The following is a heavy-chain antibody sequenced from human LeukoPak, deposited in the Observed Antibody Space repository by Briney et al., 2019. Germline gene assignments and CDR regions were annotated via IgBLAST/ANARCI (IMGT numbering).Heavy chain of an antibody. J-gene: IGHJ5*02. CDR3: AREKGYFDPNWFDP. CDR2: IYTSGST. CDR1: GGSISSYY. V-gene: IGHV4-4*07. D-gene: IGHD3-9*01. Sequence: SETLSLTCTVSGGSISSYYWSWIRQPAGKGLEWIGRIYTSGSTNYNPSLKSRVTMSVDTSKNQFSLKLSSVTAADTAVYYCAREKGYFDPNWFDPWGQGTLVTVSS.